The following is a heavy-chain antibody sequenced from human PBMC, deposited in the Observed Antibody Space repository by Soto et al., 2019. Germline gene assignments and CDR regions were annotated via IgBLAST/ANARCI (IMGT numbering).Heavy chain of an antibody. Sequence: QVQLQESGPGLVKPSETVSLTCTVSGGSISSYYWSWIRQPPGKGLEWIGYIHYSGSTKYDPSLKSRVTISEDTPKNQVSRKMTSVAAADTAVYYFARRMVRGVIDYWGQGTLVTVSS. J-gene: IGHJ4*02. CDR2: IHYSGST. CDR1: GGSISSYY. D-gene: IGHD3-10*01. CDR3: ARRMVRGVIDY. V-gene: IGHV4-59*08.